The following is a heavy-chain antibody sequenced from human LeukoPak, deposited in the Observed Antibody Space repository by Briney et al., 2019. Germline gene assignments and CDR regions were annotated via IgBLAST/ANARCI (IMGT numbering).Heavy chain of an antibody. CDR1: GYSISRGYY. D-gene: IGHD6-19*01. V-gene: IGHV4-38-2*01. Sequence: SETLSRTCAVSGYSISRGYYWGWIRPPPGKGLEWIGVIYHSRSTYYNPSLRIRVTISVDTSKNQFSLKLTSVTAADTAVYYCVRPRQWLVEIDYWGQGALVTVSS. J-gene: IGHJ4*02. CDR2: IYHSRST. CDR3: VRPRQWLVEIDY.